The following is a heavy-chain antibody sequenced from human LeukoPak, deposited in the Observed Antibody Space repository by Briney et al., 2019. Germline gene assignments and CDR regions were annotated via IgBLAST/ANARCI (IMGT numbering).Heavy chain of an antibody. J-gene: IGHJ4*02. CDR1: GFSFSSYR. CDR2: ISSSSSYI. Sequence: GGSLRLSCTASGFSFSSYRMNWVRQAPGKGLEWVSSISSSSSYIYYADSVKGRFTISRDNAKNSLYLQMNSLRAEVTAVYYCATYDYGAFDYWGQGTLVTVSS. D-gene: IGHD4-17*01. V-gene: IGHV3-21*01. CDR3: ATYDYGAFDY.